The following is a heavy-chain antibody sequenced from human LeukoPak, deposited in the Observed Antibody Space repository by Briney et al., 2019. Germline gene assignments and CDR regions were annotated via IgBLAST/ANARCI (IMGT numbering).Heavy chain of an antibody. CDR2: IYYSGST. J-gene: IGHJ5*02. V-gene: IGHV4-59*01. Sequence: SETLSLTCTVSGGSISSYYWSWIRQPPGKGLEWIGYIYYSGSTNYNPSLKSRVTISADTSKNQFSLKLSSVTAADTAVYYCARGESRIAVRPFDPWGQGTLVTVSS. CDR1: GGSISSYY. D-gene: IGHD6-19*01. CDR3: ARGESRIAVRPFDP.